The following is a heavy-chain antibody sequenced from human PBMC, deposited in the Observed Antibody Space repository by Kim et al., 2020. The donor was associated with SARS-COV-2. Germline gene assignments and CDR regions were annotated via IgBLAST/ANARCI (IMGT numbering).Heavy chain of an antibody. J-gene: IGHJ6*02. CDR3: ARSTTVTTFYYCYYGMDV. Sequence: LKSLVTISVDTSKNQFSLKLSSVTAADTAVYYCARSTTVTTFYYCYYGMDVWGQGTTVTVSS. D-gene: IGHD4-17*01. V-gene: IGHV4-34*01.